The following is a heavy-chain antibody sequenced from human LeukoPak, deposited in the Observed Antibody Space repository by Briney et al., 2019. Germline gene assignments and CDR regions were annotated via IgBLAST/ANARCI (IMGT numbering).Heavy chain of an antibody. Sequence: PGGSLRLSCAASGFTFEDYAMHWVRQAPGKGLEWVSGISWNSGDIGYADSVKGRFTVSRDNAKNSLFLQMNGLRPDDTALYYCAKGVVRRALHFDYWGQGTLVTVSS. J-gene: IGHJ4*02. CDR3: AKGVVRRALHFDY. CDR2: ISWNSGDI. CDR1: GFTFEDYA. D-gene: IGHD3-10*01. V-gene: IGHV3-9*01.